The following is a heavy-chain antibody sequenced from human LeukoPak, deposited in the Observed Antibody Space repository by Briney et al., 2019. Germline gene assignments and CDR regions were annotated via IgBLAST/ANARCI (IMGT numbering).Heavy chain of an antibody. V-gene: IGHV4-59*01. CDR1: GGSISSYY. CDR2: IYYSGST. J-gene: IGHJ6*02. D-gene: IGHD3-22*01. CDR3: ARDGPITMTSYYYGMDV. Sequence: PSETLSLTCTVSGGSISSYYWSWIRQPPGKGLEWIGYIYYSGSTNYNPSLKSRVTISVDTSKNQFSLKLSSVTAADTAVYYCARDGPITMTSYYYGMDVGGQGTRVTVSS.